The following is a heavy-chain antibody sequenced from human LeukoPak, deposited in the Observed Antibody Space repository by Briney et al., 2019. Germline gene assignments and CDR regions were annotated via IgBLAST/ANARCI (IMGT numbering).Heavy chain of an antibody. CDR2: ISYDGSNK. V-gene: IGHV3-30*18. CDR1: GFTFSSYG. D-gene: IGHD2-2*01. CDR3: AKDSTRVVVVPAASPLDV. J-gene: IGHJ6*04. Sequence: PGGSLRLSCAASGFTFSSYGMHWVRQAPGKGLEWVAVISYDGSNKYYADSVKGRFTISRDNSKNTLYLQMNSLRAEDTAVYYCAKDSTRVVVVPAASPLDVWGKGTTVTISS.